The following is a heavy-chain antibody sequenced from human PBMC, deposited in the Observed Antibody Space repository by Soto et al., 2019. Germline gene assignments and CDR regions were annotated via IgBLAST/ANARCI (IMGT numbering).Heavy chain of an antibody. CDR1: GGSISSGGYS. V-gene: IGHV4-30-2*01. Sequence: QLQLQESGSGQVRPSQTLSLTWAVSGGSISSGGYSWNWIRQPPGKGLEWIGYIYHSGSTLYNPSLKSRVTTSVDKSTNQFSLKLSSVTAADTAVYYCARDQLEGNWFDPWGQGTLVTVSS. J-gene: IGHJ5*02. D-gene: IGHD1-1*01. CDR2: IYHSGST. CDR3: ARDQLEGNWFDP.